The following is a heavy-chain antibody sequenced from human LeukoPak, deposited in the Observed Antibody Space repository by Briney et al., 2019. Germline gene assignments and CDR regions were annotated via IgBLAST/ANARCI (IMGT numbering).Heavy chain of an antibody. CDR2: INHSGST. D-gene: IGHD5/OR15-5a*01. CDR3: ARGSGVSRPRDYYYYMDV. CDR1: GGFFRGYD. Sequence: SETLSLTCAVYGGFFRGYDWSWIRQPPGKGLEWIGEINHSGSTNSNPSLKSRVTISVDTSKNQFSLNVSSVTAADTAVYYCARGSGVSRPRDYYYYMDVWGKGTTVTVSS. J-gene: IGHJ6*03. V-gene: IGHV4-34*01.